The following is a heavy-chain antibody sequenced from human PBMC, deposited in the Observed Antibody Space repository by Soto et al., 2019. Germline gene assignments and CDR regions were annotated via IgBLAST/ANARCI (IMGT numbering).Heavy chain of an antibody. CDR2: IFYSGST. Sequence: QVQLQESGQGLVKPSQTLSLTCTVSGGSISSTGYFWTWIRQHPGKGLEWIGYIFYSGSTFHNPSLKSRVTISVDTSKNQFSLELSSVTAADTAVYYCAREAGSGDYFDYWGQGTLVTVSS. J-gene: IGHJ4*02. CDR1: GGSISSTGYF. D-gene: IGHD1-26*01. CDR3: AREAGSGDYFDY. V-gene: IGHV4-31*03.